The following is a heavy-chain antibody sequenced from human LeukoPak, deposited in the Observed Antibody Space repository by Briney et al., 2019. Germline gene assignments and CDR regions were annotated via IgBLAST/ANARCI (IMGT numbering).Heavy chain of an antibody. V-gene: IGHV3-21*01. CDR3: ARDFGRTSDWQPRLYYGMDV. CDR1: GFTFNSYT. D-gene: IGHD2-2*01. CDR2: ITISLSYI. Sequence: GGSLRLSCAASGFTFNSYTMNWVRQAPGKGLEWVSSITISLSYISYADSVKGRFTISRDNAMNSLSLQMHSLRAEDTAVYYCARDFGRTSDWQPRLYYGMDVWGQGTTVTVSS. J-gene: IGHJ6*02.